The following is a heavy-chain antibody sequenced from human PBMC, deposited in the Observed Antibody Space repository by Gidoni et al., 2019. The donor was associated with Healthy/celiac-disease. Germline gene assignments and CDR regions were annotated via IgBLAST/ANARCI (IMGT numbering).Heavy chain of an antibody. Sequence: EVQLVESGGGLVQPGRSLRLSCYASGFTFADYAMHWVRQAPGKGLEWVSGISWNSGSIGYADSVKGRFTISRDNAKNSLYLQMNSLRAEDTALYYCAKDVGLRYFDWLPHDAFDIWGQGTMVTVSS. CDR2: ISWNSGSI. D-gene: IGHD3-9*01. V-gene: IGHV3-9*01. J-gene: IGHJ3*02. CDR1: GFTFADYA. CDR3: AKDVGLRYFDWLPHDAFDI.